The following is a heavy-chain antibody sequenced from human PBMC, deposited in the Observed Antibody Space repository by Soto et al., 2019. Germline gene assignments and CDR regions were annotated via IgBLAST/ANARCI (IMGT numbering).Heavy chain of an antibody. V-gene: IGHV3-23*01. J-gene: IGHJ4*02. CDR1: GFTFSSYA. CDR2: ISGSGGST. D-gene: IGHD6-6*01. Sequence: EVPLLESGGGLVQPGGSLRLSCAASGFTFSSYAMSWVRQAPGKGLEWVSAISGSGGSTYYADSVKGRFIITRHNSNNTLYLQMNNLRAEYRTVYDCAKVVGGRIAARPSFFAFWGQGTLVTVSS. CDR3: AKVVGGRIAARPSFFAF.